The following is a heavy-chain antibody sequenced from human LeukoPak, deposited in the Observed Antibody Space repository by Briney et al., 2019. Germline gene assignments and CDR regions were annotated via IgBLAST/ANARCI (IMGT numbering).Heavy chain of an antibody. Sequence: GRSLRLSCAASGFTFDDYAMHWVRHAPGKGLEWVSGISWNSGSIGYADSVKGRFTISRDNAKNSLYLQMNSLRAEDTALYYCAKDVGYCTNGVCYTHYYYYYGMDVWGQGTTVTVSS. CDR2: ISWNSGSI. V-gene: IGHV3-9*01. J-gene: IGHJ6*02. CDR1: GFTFDDYA. CDR3: AKDVGYCTNGVCYTHYYYYYGMDV. D-gene: IGHD2-8*01.